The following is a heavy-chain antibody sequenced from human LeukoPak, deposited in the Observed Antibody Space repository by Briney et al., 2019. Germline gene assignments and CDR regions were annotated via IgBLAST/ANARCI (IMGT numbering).Heavy chain of an antibody. CDR2: ICDSGRTI. Sequence: GGSLRLSCAASGFTFDDYYMSWIRQAPGKGLEWVSYICDSGRTIYYADSVKGRFTISRDNAKNSVYLQMNNLRAEDTAVYYFASHRPGDYDTSGYYDKWGQGTLVTVSS. CDR1: GFTFDDYY. V-gene: IGHV3-11*01. J-gene: IGHJ4*02. D-gene: IGHD3-22*01. CDR3: ASHRPGDYDTSGYYDK.